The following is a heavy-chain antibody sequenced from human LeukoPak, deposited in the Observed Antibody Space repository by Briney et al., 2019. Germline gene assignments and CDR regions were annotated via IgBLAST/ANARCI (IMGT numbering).Heavy chain of an antibody. Sequence: ASVKVSCKVSGYTLTELSMHWVRQAPGKGLEWMGGFDPEDGETIYAQKFQGRVTMTEDTSTDTAYMELSSLRSEDTAVYYCATDRTVLRFLETPDAFDIWGQGTMVTVSS. J-gene: IGHJ3*02. V-gene: IGHV1-24*01. CDR2: FDPEDGET. CDR1: GYTLTELS. D-gene: IGHD3-3*01. CDR3: ATDRTVLRFLETPDAFDI.